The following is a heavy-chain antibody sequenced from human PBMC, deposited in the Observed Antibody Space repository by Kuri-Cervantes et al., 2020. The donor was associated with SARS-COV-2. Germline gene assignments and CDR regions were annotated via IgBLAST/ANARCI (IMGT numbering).Heavy chain of an antibody. V-gene: IGHV3-11*04. CDR3: ARDAPLEIHVPHDAFDI. CDR2: ISSSGSTI. Sequence: GGSLRLSCAASGFTFSDYYMSWIRQAPGKGLEWVSYISSSGSTIYYADSVKGRFTISRDNSKNTLYLQMNSLRAEDTAVYYCARDAPLEIHVPHDAFDIWGQGTMVTVSS. CDR1: GFTFSDYY. D-gene: IGHD1-1*01. J-gene: IGHJ3*02.